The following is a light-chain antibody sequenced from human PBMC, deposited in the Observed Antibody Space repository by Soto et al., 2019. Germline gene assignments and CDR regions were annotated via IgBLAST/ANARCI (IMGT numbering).Light chain of an antibody. Sequence: IQMTQSPSSLSASVGDRVTLTCRASQDIRSELSWYQQKSGRAPKLLIYATSTVESGVPSRLSGSGSGTDFTLTINSLQPEDFATYYCRQDYGYPRTFGPGTKVEIK. CDR3: RQDYGYPRT. CDR2: ATS. V-gene: IGKV1-6*01. CDR1: QDIRSE. J-gene: IGKJ3*01.